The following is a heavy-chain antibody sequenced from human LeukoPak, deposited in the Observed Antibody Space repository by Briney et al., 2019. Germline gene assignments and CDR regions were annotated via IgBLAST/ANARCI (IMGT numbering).Heavy chain of an antibody. CDR2: ISGSGGST. Sequence: PGGSLRLSCAASGFTFSSYAMSWVRQAPGKGLEWVSAISGSGGSTYYADSVKGRFTISRDNSKNTPYLQMNSLRAEDTAVYYCAKAVSMVRGVIGYYYYGMDVWGQGTTVTVSS. J-gene: IGHJ6*02. D-gene: IGHD3-10*01. CDR3: AKAVSMVRGVIGYYYYGMDV. CDR1: GFTFSSYA. V-gene: IGHV3-23*01.